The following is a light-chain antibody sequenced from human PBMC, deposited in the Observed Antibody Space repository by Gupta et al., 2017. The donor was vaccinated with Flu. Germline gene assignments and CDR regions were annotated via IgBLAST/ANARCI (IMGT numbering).Light chain of an antibody. V-gene: IGLV7-46*01. Sequence: QAVVTQEASLTVSPGGTVTLTCGSSSGSVTSDHYPYWFQQRPGQVPTTLIYDTSSKFSWTPARFSGPPLGGRAALTLSGAQPEDEADYYCLLSYGSARVFGGGTKLTVL. CDR2: DTS. CDR3: LLSYGSARV. J-gene: IGLJ2*01. CDR1: SGSVTSDHY.